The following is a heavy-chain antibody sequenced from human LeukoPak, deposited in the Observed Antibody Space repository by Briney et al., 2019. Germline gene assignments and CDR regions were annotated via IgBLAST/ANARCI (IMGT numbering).Heavy chain of an antibody. D-gene: IGHD3-22*01. Sequence: PSETPSLTCTVSGGSISSYYWSWIRQPPGKGLEWIGYIYYSGSTNYNPSLKSRVTISVDTSKNQFSLKLSSVTAADTAVYYCARVKYDSSGYAFDYWGQGTLVTVSS. CDR2: IYYSGST. V-gene: IGHV4-59*01. CDR3: ARVKYDSSGYAFDY. J-gene: IGHJ4*02. CDR1: GGSISSYY.